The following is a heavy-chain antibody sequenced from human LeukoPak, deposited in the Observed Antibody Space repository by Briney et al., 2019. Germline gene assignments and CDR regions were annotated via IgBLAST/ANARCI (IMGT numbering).Heavy chain of an antibody. J-gene: IGHJ4*02. CDR3: ARGIDDFWIGY. Sequence: SETLSLTCAVYGGSFSGYYWSWIRQPPGKGLEWIGEINHSGSTNYNPSLKSRVTISVDTSKNQFSLKLSSVTAADTAVYYCARGIDDFWIGYRGQGTLVTVSS. CDR2: INHSGST. V-gene: IGHV4-34*01. D-gene: IGHD3-3*01. CDR1: GGSFSGYY.